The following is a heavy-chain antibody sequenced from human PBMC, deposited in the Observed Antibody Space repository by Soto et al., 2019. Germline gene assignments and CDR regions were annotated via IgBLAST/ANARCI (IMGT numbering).Heavy chain of an antibody. CDR1: GGSISSGGYY. CDR3: ATYPQVRGVINYVMHL. CDR2: IYYSGST. Sequence: SETLSLTCTFSGGSISSGGYYWNGIGQHPWKGLEWIGYIYYSGSTYYNPSLKSRVTISVDTSKNQFSLKLSSVTAAATVVYYCATYPQVRGVINYVMHLWGEGTTV. V-gene: IGHV4-31*03. D-gene: IGHD3-10*01. J-gene: IGHJ6*01.